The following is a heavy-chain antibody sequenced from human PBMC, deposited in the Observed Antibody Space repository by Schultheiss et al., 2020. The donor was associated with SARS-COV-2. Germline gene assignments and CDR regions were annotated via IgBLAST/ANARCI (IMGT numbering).Heavy chain of an antibody. J-gene: IGHJ6*02. V-gene: IGHV4-4*02. CDR1: GGSISSSNW. CDR2: IYHSGST. CDR3: AREIVRATVFQHYGMDV. D-gene: IGHD1-26*01. Sequence: SETLSLTCAVSGGSISSSNWWSWVRQPPGKGLEWIGEIYHSGSTNYNPSLKSRVTISVDTSKNQFSLKLSSVTAADTAVYYCAREIVRATVFQHYGMDVWGQGTTVTVSS.